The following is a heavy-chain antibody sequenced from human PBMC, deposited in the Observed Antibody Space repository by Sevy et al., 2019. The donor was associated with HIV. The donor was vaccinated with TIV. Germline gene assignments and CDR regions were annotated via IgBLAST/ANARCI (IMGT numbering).Heavy chain of an antibody. CDR1: GFNLRNYG. V-gene: IGHV3-33*01. Sequence: GGSLRLSCAASGFNLRNYGMHWVRQAPGKGLEWVAVIWYDGSNKYYGDSVKGRFTISRDNSKNTLFLQMNSLTVEDTAVYYCARETDNSARWLDPWGQGTLVTVSS. D-gene: IGHD4-4*01. J-gene: IGHJ5*02. CDR3: ARETDNSARWLDP. CDR2: IWYDGSNK.